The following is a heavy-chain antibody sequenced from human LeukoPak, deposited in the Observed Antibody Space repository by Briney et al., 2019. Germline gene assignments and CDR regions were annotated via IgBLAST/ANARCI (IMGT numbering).Heavy chain of an antibody. CDR3: AKSLAGYYKDAFDI. CDR2: ISSSSSTK. Sequence: GGSLRLSCAASGFTFSSYSMNWVRQAPGKGLEWVSYISSSSSTKYYADSVKGRFTISRDNSKNTLYLQMNSLRAEDTAVYYCAKSLAGYYKDAFDIWGQGTMVTVSS. D-gene: IGHD3-9*01. J-gene: IGHJ3*02. V-gene: IGHV3-48*01. CDR1: GFTFSSYS.